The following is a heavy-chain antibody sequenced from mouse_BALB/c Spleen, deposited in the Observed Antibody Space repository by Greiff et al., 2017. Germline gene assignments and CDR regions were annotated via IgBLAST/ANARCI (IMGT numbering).Heavy chain of an antibody. Sequence: EVKLVESGPGLVKPSQSLSLTCSVTGYSITSGYYWNWIRQFPGNKLEWMGYISYDGSNNYNPSLKNRISITRDTSKNQFFLKLNSVTTEDTATYYCARDRYGYYFDYWGQGTTLTVSS. V-gene: IGHV3-6*02. D-gene: IGHD2-14*01. J-gene: IGHJ2*01. CDR2: ISYDGSN. CDR1: GYSITSGYY. CDR3: ARDRYGYYFDY.